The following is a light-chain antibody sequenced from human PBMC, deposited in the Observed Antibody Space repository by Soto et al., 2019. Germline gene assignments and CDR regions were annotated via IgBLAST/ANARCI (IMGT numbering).Light chain of an antibody. J-gene: IGKJ4*01. CDR1: QSVSSSY. CDR3: QQYGSSPLT. CDR2: GAS. Sequence: EIVLTQSPGTLSLSPGESATLSCRASQSVSSSYLAWYQQKPGQAPTLLIYGASSRATGIPDRFSGSGSGTDFTLTISRLEPEDFAVYYCQQYGSSPLTFGGGTKVDI. V-gene: IGKV3-20*01.